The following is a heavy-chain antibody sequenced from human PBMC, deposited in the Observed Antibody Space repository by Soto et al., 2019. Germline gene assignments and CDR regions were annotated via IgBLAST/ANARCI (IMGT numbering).Heavy chain of an antibody. CDR3: ARGYYSGSNPSSFAY. D-gene: IGHD1-26*01. V-gene: IGHV1-69*01. J-gene: IGHJ4*02. Sequence: QLQLVQSGAEVREPGSSVKVSCKASGGTFSSYTVIWVRQAPGQGLEWMGGITPTLNIAKYAEKFQGRVTITADESTSTVNMHLSSLRSEDTAVYFCARGYYSGSNPSSFAYCGQGTLVAVSS. CDR2: ITPTLNIA. CDR1: GGTFSSYT.